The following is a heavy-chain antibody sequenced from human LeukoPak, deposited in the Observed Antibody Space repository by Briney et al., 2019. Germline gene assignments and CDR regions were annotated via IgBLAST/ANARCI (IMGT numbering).Heavy chain of an antibody. J-gene: IGHJ4*02. V-gene: IGHV4-30-4*08. CDR2: IYYSGNT. Sequence: SETLSLTCTVSGGSISSGGYYWSWIRQHPGKGLEWIGYIYYSGNTYYNPSLKSRVTISVDTSKNQFSLKLSSVTAADTAVYYCARGAYYDFWSGYSSWGQGTLVTVSS. CDR1: GGSISSGGYY. CDR3: ARGAYYDFWSGYSS. D-gene: IGHD3-3*01.